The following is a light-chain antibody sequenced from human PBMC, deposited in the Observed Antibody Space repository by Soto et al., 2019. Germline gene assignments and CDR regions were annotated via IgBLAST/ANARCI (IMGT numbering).Light chain of an antibody. Sequence: IQMTQSPAILSASVGDRVTITCRASQSISSSLAWLQQKPGKAPKLLISKASSLESGVPSRFSGSGSGTEFTLTISSLKPDDFATYYCQQYNSYRAFGQGTKVDIK. CDR1: QSISSS. CDR2: KAS. CDR3: QQYNSYRA. V-gene: IGKV1-5*03. J-gene: IGKJ1*01.